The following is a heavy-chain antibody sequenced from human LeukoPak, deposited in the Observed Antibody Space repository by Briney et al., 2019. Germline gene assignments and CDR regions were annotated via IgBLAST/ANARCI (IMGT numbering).Heavy chain of an antibody. J-gene: IGHJ4*02. CDR3: AKDNPGWLAFDY. Sequence: GGSLRLSCAASGFTFSSYAMSWVRQAPGKGLEWVSAICGSGGSTHYADSVKGRFTISRDNSKSTLYLQMNSLRAEDTAVYYCAKDNPGWLAFDYWGQGTLVTVSS. V-gene: IGHV3-23*01. D-gene: IGHD3-22*01. CDR1: GFTFSSYA. CDR2: ICGSGGST.